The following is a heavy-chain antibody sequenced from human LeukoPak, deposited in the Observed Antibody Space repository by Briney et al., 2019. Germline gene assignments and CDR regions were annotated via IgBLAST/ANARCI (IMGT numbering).Heavy chain of an antibody. D-gene: IGHD2-15*01. Sequence: SETLSLTCTVSGGSISSYYWSWIRQPPGKGLEWIGYNNYSGSTNYNPSLKSRVTISVDTSKNQFSLKLSSVTAADTAVYYCARDRVVHGRYYYYYGMDVWGQGTTVTVSS. CDR2: NNYSGST. J-gene: IGHJ6*02. CDR3: ARDRVVHGRYYYYYGMDV. V-gene: IGHV4-59*01. CDR1: GGSISSYY.